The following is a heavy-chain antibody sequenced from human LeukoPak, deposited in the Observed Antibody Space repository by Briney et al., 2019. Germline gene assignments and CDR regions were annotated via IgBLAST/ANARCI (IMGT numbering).Heavy chain of an antibody. CDR2: IYYSGST. J-gene: IGHJ4*02. CDR1: GGSVSSGSYY. CDR3: ARYIVGAIDY. Sequence: KPSETLSLTCTVSGGSVSSGSYYWSWIRQPPGKGLEWIGYIYYSGSTNYNPSLKSRVTISVDTSKNQFSLKLSSVTAADTAVYYCARYIVGAIDYWGQGTLVTVSS. V-gene: IGHV4-61*01. D-gene: IGHD1-26*01.